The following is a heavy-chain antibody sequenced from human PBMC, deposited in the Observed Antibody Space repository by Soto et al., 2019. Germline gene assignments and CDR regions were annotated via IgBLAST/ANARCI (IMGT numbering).Heavy chain of an antibody. Sequence: QLQLQESGPGLVKPSETLSLTCTVSGGSISSGTYYWDRIRQSPGKGLEWIGSISYSGSTDYNPSLKSRVTISVDSSINHFSLKVKSVTAADTAVYFCARRYSLGSGFIDFWGQGTLVTVSS. CDR1: GGSISSGTYY. J-gene: IGHJ4*02. V-gene: IGHV4-39*02. CDR2: ISYSGST. CDR3: ARRYSLGSGFIDF. D-gene: IGHD3-10*01.